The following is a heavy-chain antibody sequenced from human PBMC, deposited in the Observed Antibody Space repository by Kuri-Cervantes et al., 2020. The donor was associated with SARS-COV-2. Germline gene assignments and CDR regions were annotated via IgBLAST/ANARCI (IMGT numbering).Heavy chain of an antibody. Sequence: ETLSLTCTVSGGSLSSGDYYWTWVRQPPGKGLEWVANIKQDGSEKYYVDSVKGRFTISRDNAKNSLYLQMNSLRAEDTAVYYCTVPAAGSYYYYMDVWGKGTTVTVSS. CDR3: TVPAAGSYYYYMDV. CDR1: GGSLSSGDYY. CDR2: IKQDGSEK. J-gene: IGHJ6*03. V-gene: IGHV3-7*01. D-gene: IGHD2-2*01.